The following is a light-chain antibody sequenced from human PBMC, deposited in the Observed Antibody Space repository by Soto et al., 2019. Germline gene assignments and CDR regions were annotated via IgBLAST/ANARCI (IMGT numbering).Light chain of an antibody. CDR1: QSVGNY. V-gene: IGKV3-11*01. CDR3: QQRGDWPPGAT. J-gene: IGKJ5*01. CDR2: DAS. Sequence: EIVLTQSPATLSLSPGESATLSCRASQSVGNYLAWYEQRPGQAPRLLIYDASNRATGIPARFSGSGSETDLTLTISSREPEDCAVYYCQQRGDWPPGATFGQGTRLEIK.